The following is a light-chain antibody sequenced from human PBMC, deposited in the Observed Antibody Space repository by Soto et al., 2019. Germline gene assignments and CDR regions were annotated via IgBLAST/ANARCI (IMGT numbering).Light chain of an antibody. J-gene: IGKJ1*01. CDR3: QQYDRYPWT. CDR2: DAT. Sequence: EIVLTQSPATLALSPGERATLSCRTSQSVRSYLAWYQQKPGQAPRLLIYDATNRATGIPARFSGSGSGTDFSLTISSLEPEDFATYYCQQYDRYPWTFGQGTKVEI. V-gene: IGKV3-11*01. CDR1: QSVRSY.